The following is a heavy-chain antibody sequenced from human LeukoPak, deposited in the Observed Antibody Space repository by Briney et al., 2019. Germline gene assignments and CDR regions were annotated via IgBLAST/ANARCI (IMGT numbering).Heavy chain of an antibody. CDR2: ISQDGREQ. V-gene: IGHV3-7*04. Sequence: PGGPLRLSCAASGFTFSDYWMSWVRQAPGQGLEWVAKISQDGREQRFVDSVKGRFTISRDNAKNLLFLQMDSLRAEDTAVYYCAGGALDYWGPGTLVTVSS. J-gene: IGHJ4*02. CDR3: AGGALDY. CDR1: GFTFSDYW.